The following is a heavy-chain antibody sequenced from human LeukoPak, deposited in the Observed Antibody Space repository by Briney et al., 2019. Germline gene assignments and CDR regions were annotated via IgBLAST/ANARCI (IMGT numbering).Heavy chain of an antibody. J-gene: IGHJ4*02. CDR3: ARGVVVAATRPLAVRGPYYFDY. D-gene: IGHD2-15*01. Sequence: ASVKVSCKASGYTFTSYGISWVRQAPGQGLEWMGWISAYNGNTNYAQKLQGRVTMTTDTSTSTAYMELRSLRSDDTAVYYCARGVVVAATRPLAVRGPYYFDYWGQGTLVTVSS. CDR1: GYTFTSYG. CDR2: ISAYNGNT. V-gene: IGHV1-18*01.